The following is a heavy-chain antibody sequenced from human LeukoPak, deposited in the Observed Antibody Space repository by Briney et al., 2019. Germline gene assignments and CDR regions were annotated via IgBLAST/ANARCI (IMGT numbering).Heavy chain of an antibody. CDR3: ARGDIVVVPAAPGYYGMDV. J-gene: IGHJ6*02. CDR1: GGSISSYY. V-gene: IGHV4-59*13. CDR2: FYYSGST. Sequence: SETLSLTCTVSGGSISSYYWSWIRQPPGKGLEGMGFFYYSGSTNYNPSLKSRVTISVDTSKNQFSLKLSSVTAADTAVYYCARGDIVVVPAAPGYYGMDVWGQGTTVTVSS. D-gene: IGHD2-2*01.